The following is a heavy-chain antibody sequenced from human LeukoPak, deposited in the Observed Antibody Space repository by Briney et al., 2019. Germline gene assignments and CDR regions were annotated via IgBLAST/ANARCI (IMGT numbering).Heavy chain of an antibody. Sequence: SETLSLTCPVSAASITTFYWSWIRQPPGRGLEWVGYVFHTGDRSYGPSLKSRVTISVDTSKNQFSLKLSSVTAADTAVYYCARGSPSDFWGGYLYYFDYWGQGTLVTVSS. V-gene: IGHV4-59*12. J-gene: IGHJ4*02. CDR2: VFHTGDR. CDR1: AASITTFY. CDR3: ARGSPSDFWGGYLYYFDY. D-gene: IGHD3-3*01.